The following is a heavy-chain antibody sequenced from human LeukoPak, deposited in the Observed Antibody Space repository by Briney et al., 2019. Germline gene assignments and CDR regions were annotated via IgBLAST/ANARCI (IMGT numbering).Heavy chain of an antibody. CDR2: IIPIFGTA. Sequence: SVRVSCKASGGTFSSYAISWVRQAPGQGLEWMGGIIPIFGTANYAQKFQGRVTITAGKSTSTAYMELSSLRSEDTAAYYCAFCVITMVRGVITPGYYYYMDVWGKGTTVTVSS. CDR1: GGTFSSYA. CDR3: AFCVITMVRGVITPGYYYYMDV. D-gene: IGHD3-10*01. J-gene: IGHJ6*03. V-gene: IGHV1-69*06.